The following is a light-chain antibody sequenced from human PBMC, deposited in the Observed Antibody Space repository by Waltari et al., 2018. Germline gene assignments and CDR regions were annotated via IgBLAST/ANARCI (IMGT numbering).Light chain of an antibody. CDR1: SSNIGNNY. CDR2: ENN. J-gene: IGLJ3*02. Sequence: QSVLTQPPSVSAAPGQKVTISCSGSSSNIGNNYVSWYQQLPGTAPKLLIHENNKQPSGIPDRFSGSKSGTSATLGITGLQTGDEADYYCGTWDSSLRFGVFGGGTKLTVL. CDR3: GTWDSSLRFGV. V-gene: IGLV1-51*02.